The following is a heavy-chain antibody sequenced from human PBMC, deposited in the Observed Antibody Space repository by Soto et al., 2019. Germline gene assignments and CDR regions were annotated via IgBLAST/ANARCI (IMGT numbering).Heavy chain of an antibody. Sequence: MLCVTSTVSDGYIVSFYWRWIRQTPGKGLEWIGYIYYSGSTNYNLSLKSRVTISVDTSKNQFSLKLSSVTVADTAVYYCAREERHGGLYWVQGTLDTGCS. J-gene: IGHJ4*02. D-gene: IGHD3-10*01. CDR2: IYYSGST. CDR1: DGYIVSFY. V-gene: IGHV4-59*01. CDR3: AREERHGGLY.